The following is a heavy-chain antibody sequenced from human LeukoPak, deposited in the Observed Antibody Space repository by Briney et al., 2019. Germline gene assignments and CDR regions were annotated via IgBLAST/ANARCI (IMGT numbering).Heavy chain of an antibody. D-gene: IGHD5-24*01. CDR2: IYHSGST. CDR3: ASKRRGMATIFNY. CDR1: GGSISSSNW. J-gene: IGHJ4*02. V-gene: IGHV4-4*02. Sequence: SGTLSLTCAVSGGSISSSNWWSWVRQPPGRGLEWIGEIYHSGSTNYNPSLKSRVTISIDTSKNQFSLKLSSVTAADTAVYYCASKRRGMATIFNYWGQGTLVTVSS.